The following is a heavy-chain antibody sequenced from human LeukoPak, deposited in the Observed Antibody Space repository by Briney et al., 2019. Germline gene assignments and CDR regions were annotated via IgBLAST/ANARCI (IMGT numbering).Heavy chain of an antibody. CDR2: ISWNSGSI. V-gene: IGHV3-9*01. J-gene: IGHJ4*02. Sequence: GGSLRLSCAASGFTFDDYAMHWVRQAPGKGPEWVSGISWNSGSIGYADSVKGRFTISRDNAKNSLYLQMNSLRAEDTALYYCAKGGRVYYDSSGYYSPYYFDYWGQGTLVTVFS. CDR1: GFTFDDYA. CDR3: AKGGRVYYDSSGYYSPYYFDY. D-gene: IGHD3-22*01.